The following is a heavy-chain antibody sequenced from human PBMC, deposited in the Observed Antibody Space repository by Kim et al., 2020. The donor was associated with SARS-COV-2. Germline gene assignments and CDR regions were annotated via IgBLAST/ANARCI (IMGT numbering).Heavy chain of an antibody. V-gene: IGHV4-59*01. D-gene: IGHD2-8*01. CDR3: ARDEIGSNVLDT. Sequence: NYHPSHKTRVTISVDTSRIHFSLKLSSVTAADTAVYYCARDEIGSNVLDTWGQGTMVTVSS. J-gene: IGHJ3*02.